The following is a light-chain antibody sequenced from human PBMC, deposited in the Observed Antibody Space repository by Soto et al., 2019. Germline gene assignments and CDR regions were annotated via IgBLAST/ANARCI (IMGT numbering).Light chain of an antibody. J-gene: IGKJ4*01. CDR1: QSVNNNF. CDR2: DAS. Sequence: EIVLTQSPGTLSLSPGERATLSCRASQSVNNNFLAWYQQKPGQAPRLLIYDASSRATGIPDRFSGRGSGTDFTLTISRLESEDFVVYSCQQYVTSPLTFGGGTKVEIK. V-gene: IGKV3-20*01. CDR3: QQYVTSPLT.